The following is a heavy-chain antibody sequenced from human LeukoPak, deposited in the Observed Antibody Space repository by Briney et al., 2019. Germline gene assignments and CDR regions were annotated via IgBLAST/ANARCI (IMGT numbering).Heavy chain of an antibody. CDR2: ISYDGSNK. CDR3: ARGGGGGYYDILTGYYSGERYYFDY. D-gene: IGHD3-9*01. J-gene: IGHJ4*02. Sequence: GGSLRLSCAASGFTFSSYAMHWVRQAPGKGLEWVAVISYDGSNKYYADSVKGRFTISRDNSKNTLYLQMNSLRAEDKAVYYCARGGGGGYYDILTGYYSGERYYFDYWGQGTLVTVSS. V-gene: IGHV3-30*04. CDR1: GFTFSSYA.